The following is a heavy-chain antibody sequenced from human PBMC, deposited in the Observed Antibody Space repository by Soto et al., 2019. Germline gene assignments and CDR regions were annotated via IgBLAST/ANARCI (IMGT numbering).Heavy chain of an antibody. J-gene: IGHJ4*02. D-gene: IGHD6-13*01. CDR1: GGSISSSNW. CDR3: ARDNAQRQQLVLSSDY. CDR2: IYHSGST. Sequence: NPSETLSLTCAVSGGSISSSNWWSWVRQPPGKGLEWIGEIYHSGSTNYNPSLKSRVTISVDKSKNQFSLKLSSVTAADTAVYYCARDNAQRQQLVLSSDYWGQGTLVTVSS. V-gene: IGHV4-4*02.